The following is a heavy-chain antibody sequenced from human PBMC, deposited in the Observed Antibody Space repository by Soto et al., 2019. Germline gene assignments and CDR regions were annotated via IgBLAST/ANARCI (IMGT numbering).Heavy chain of an antibody. CDR3: ARSRGDYGDYGGFDY. V-gene: IGHV1-69*01. Sequence: QVQLVQSGAEVKKPGSSVKVSCKASGGTFSSYAISWVRQAPGQGLEWMGGIIPIFGTANYAQKFQGRFTITAVESTSTADMELSSLRSEGTDVYYCARSRGDYGDYGGFDYWGQGTLVTVSS. CDR1: GGTFSSYA. D-gene: IGHD4-17*01. J-gene: IGHJ4*02. CDR2: IIPIFGTA.